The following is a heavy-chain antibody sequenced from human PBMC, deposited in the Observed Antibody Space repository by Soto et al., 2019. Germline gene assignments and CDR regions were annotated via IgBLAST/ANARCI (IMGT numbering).Heavy chain of an antibody. Sequence: QVQLVQSGGEVKRPGASVKVSCKTSGYTFSNYGITWVRQAPGQPLEWMGWISLYSDGTNYAQKFQGRVSMTTDTSTTTACMDLRSLRSDDTDVYYCERVVPGAEAWFGPWGQGDLV. J-gene: IGHJ5*02. CDR2: ISLYSDGT. V-gene: IGHV1-18*01. CDR3: ERVVPGAEAWFGP. D-gene: IGHD2-2*01. CDR1: GYTFSNYG.